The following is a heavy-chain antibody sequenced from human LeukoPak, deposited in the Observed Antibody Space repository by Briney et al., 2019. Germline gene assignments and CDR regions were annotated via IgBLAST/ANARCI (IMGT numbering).Heavy chain of an antibody. D-gene: IGHD2-2*01. J-gene: IGHJ5*02. CDR3: AKGRDKYQLLSKNWFDP. V-gene: IGHV3-9*01. Sequence: GGSLRLCCAASGFTFDDYAMHWVRQATGKGLEWVSGISWNSGSIGYADSVKGRFTISRDNAKNSLYLQMNSLRAEDTALYYCAKGRDKYQLLSKNWFDPWGQGTLVTVSS. CDR1: GFTFDDYA. CDR2: ISWNSGSI.